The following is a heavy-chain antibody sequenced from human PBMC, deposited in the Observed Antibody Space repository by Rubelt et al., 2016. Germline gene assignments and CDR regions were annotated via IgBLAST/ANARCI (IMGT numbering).Heavy chain of an antibody. Sequence: VAVISYDGSNKYYADSVKGRFTISRDNSKNTLYLQMNSLRAEDTAVYYCARVGVGEWELDDYFDYWGQGTLVTVSS. CDR2: ISYDGSNK. V-gene: IGHV3-30*01. D-gene: IGHD1-26*01. J-gene: IGHJ4*02. CDR3: ARVGVGEWELDDYFDY.